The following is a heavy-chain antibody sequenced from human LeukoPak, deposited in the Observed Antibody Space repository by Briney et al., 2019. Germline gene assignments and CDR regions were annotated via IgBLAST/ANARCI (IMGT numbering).Heavy chain of an antibody. Sequence: GGSLRLSCAASGFNFRDAAMTWVRQAPGKGLEWVSLIGPVGDSPFYADSVKGRFTISRDNSKNTLYLQVNSLRAEDTAVYYCARALYSGSWFGMDVWGPGTTVTVSS. CDR1: GFNFRDAA. J-gene: IGHJ6*02. D-gene: IGHD6-13*01. V-gene: IGHV3-23*01. CDR3: ARALYSGSWFGMDV. CDR2: IGPVGDSP.